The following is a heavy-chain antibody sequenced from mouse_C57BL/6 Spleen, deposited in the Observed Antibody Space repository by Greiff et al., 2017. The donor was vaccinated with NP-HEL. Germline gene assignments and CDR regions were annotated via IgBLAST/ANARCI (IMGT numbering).Heavy chain of an antibody. Sequence: EVQRVESEGGLVQPGSSMKLSCTASGFTFSDYYMAWVRQVPEKGLEWVANINYDGSSTYYLESLKSRFIISRDNAKNILYLQMSSLKSEDTATYYCARGGYYEGYFDYWGQGTTLTVSS. CDR2: INYDGSST. CDR1: GFTFSDYY. J-gene: IGHJ2*01. D-gene: IGHD2-3*01. CDR3: ARGGYYEGYFDY. V-gene: IGHV5-16*01.